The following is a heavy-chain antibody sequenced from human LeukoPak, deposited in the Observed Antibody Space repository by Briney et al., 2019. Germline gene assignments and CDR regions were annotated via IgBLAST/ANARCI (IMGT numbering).Heavy chain of an antibody. V-gene: IGHV3-73*01. CDR2: IRSKANSYAT. J-gene: IGHJ5*02. Sequence: GGSLRLSCAASGFTFSGSAMHWVRQASGQGLEWVGRIRSKANSYATAYAASVKGRFTISRDDSKNTAYLQMNSLKTEDTAVYYCTRPRYSYGYWFDPWGQGTLVTVSS. D-gene: IGHD5-18*01. CDR1: GFTFSGSA. CDR3: TRPRYSYGYWFDP.